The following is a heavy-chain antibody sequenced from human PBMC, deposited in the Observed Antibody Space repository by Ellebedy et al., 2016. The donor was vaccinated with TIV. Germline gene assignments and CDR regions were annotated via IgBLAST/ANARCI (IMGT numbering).Heavy chain of an antibody. V-gene: IGHV4-59*12. CDR3: ARLGIGAGWFDP. CDR2: IYYSGST. Sequence: SETLSLTCTVSGGSISSYYWGWIRQPPGKGLEWIGYIYYSGSTNYNPSLKSRVTISVDTSKNQFSLKLSSVTAADTAVYYCARLGIGAGWFDPWGQGTLVTVSS. CDR1: GGSISSYY. J-gene: IGHJ5*02. D-gene: IGHD2-2*03.